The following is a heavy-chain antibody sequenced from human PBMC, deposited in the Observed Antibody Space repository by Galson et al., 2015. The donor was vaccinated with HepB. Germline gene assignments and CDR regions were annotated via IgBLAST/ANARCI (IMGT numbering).Heavy chain of an antibody. CDR3: ARDRWYCSSTSCPGGFDP. CDR1: GFTFSSYA. V-gene: IGHV3-30-3*01. J-gene: IGHJ5*02. D-gene: IGHD2-2*01. CDR2: ISYDGSNK. Sequence: SLRLSCAASGFTFSSYAMHWVRQAPGKGLEWVAVISYDGSNKYYADSVKGRFTISRDNSKNTLYLQMNSPRAEDTAVYYCARDRWYCSSTSCPGGFDPWGQGTLVTVSS.